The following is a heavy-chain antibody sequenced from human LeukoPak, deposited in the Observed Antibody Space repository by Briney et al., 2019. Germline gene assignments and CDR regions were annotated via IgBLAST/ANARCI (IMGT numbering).Heavy chain of an antibody. V-gene: IGHV3-30*04. CDR2: ISYDGSNK. CDR1: GFTFNSYA. D-gene: IGHD3-10*01. J-gene: IGHJ5*02. CDR3: AVRNWFDP. Sequence: PGRTVRFSSAASGFTFNSYAMHRVRQAPGKGQEWVAVISYDGSNKYYADSVKGRFTISRDNSKNTLYLQMNSLRAEDTAVYYCAVRNWFDPWGQGTLVTVSS.